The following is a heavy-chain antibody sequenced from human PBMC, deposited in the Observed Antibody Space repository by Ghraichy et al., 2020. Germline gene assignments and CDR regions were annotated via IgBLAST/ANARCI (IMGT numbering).Heavy chain of an antibody. Sequence: EGSRRLSCAASGFTFSSYWMSWVRQAPGKGLEWVANIKQDGSEKYYVDSVKGRFTISRDNAKNSLYLQMNSLRAEDTAVYYCARDPVDYYDSSGAYDYWGQGTLVTVSS. J-gene: IGHJ4*02. CDR1: GFTFSSYW. CDR3: ARDPVDYYDSSGAYDY. V-gene: IGHV3-7*01. CDR2: IKQDGSEK. D-gene: IGHD3-22*01.